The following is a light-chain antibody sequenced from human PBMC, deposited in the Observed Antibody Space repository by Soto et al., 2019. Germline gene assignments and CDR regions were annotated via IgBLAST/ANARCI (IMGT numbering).Light chain of an antibody. CDR2: GAS. J-gene: IGKJ2*01. Sequence: EIVMTQSPATLSVSPGERATLSCRASQTVTGALAWYQQKPGQAPRLLLYGASTRATGVPDRFSGSGSGTDFTLTIRSLQSEDFAVYYYQQYNDWPPYTFGQGTNVEIK. CDR3: QQYNDWPPYT. CDR1: QTVTGA. V-gene: IGKV3-15*01.